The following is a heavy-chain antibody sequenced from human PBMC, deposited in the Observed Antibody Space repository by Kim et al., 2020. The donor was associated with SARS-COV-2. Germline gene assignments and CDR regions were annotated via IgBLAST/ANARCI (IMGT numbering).Heavy chain of an antibody. D-gene: IGHD6-19*01. CDR3: ARGYSSGWGVTY. J-gene: IGHJ4*02. Sequence: GGSLRLSCAASGFTFSWYAMNWVRQAPGKRLEWVSYISSRGITIYYADSVKGRFTISRDNAKNSLYLQMNSLRAEDTAIYYCARGYSSGWGVTYWGQGTLVTVSS. CDR1: GFTFSWYA. CDR2: ISSRGITI. V-gene: IGHV3-48*03.